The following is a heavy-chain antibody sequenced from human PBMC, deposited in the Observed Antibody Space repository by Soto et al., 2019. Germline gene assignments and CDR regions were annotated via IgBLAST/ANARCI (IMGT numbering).Heavy chain of an antibody. CDR2: INHSGST. CDR3: ARGISQLPRVYYYYYYGMDA. V-gene: IGHV4-34*01. CDR1: GGSFSGYY. Sequence: TLSLTCAVYGGSFSGYYWSWIRQPPGKGLEWIGEINHSGSTNYNPSLKSRVTISVDTSKNQFSLKLSSVTAADTAVYYCARGISQLPRVYYYYYYGMDAWGQGTTVTVSS. D-gene: IGHD2-2*01. J-gene: IGHJ6*02.